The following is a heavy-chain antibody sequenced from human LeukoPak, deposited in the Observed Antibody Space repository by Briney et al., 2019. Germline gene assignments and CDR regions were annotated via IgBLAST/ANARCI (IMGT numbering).Heavy chain of an antibody. D-gene: IGHD4-17*01. CDR2: IYTSGST. J-gene: IGHJ4*02. CDR3: ARVRFTVTTVYFDY. Sequence: PSETLSLTCTVSGGSISSYYWSWIRQPAGKGLEWIGRIYTSGSTNYNPSLKSRVTMSVDTSKNQFSLKLSSVTAADTAVYYCARVRFTVTTVYFDYWGQGTLVIVSS. CDR1: GGSISSYY. V-gene: IGHV4-4*07.